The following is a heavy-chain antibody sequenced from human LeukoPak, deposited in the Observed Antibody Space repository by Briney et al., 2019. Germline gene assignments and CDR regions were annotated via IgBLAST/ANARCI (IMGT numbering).Heavy chain of an antibody. CDR1: GGSISYYY. CDR3: ARVWSSRKAFDM. D-gene: IGHD3-16*01. CDR2: IYYSGST. V-gene: IGHV4-59*01. Sequence: SETLSLTCTVSGGSISYYYWSWIRQPPGKGLELIGYIYYSGSTNYNPSLKSRVTISVDTSKNQFSLKLTSVTAADTAVYYCARVWSSRKAFDMGGQWTMVTVSS. J-gene: IGHJ3*02.